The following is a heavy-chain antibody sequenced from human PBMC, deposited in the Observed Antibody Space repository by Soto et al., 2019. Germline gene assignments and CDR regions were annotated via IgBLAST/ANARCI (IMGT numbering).Heavy chain of an antibody. V-gene: IGHV1-3*05. D-gene: IGHD3-10*01. CDR2: INAGNGNT. CDR3: ASSYYYGSGRYSGYYYGMDV. J-gene: IGHJ6*02. CDR1: GYTFTNYA. Sequence: QVQLVQSGAEEKKPGASVKVSCKASGYTFTNYAMHWVRQAPGQRLEWMGWINAGNGNTKYSQKFQGRVTITRDTXXSIAHMELSSLRSEDTAVYYCASSYYYGSGRYSGYYYGMDVWGQGTTVTVSS.